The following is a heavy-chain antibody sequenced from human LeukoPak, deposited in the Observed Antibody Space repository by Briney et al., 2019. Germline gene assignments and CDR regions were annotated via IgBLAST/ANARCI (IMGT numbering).Heavy chain of an antibody. J-gene: IGHJ4*02. CDR1: GFTFSSYG. Sequence: GGSLRLSCAASGFTFSSYGMSWVRQAPGKGLEWVSAISGSGGSTYYADSVKGRFTTSRDNSKNTLYLQMNSLRAEDTAVHYCAKDGDDILTGYYFDYWGQGTPVTVSS. CDR2: ISGSGGST. V-gene: IGHV3-23*01. D-gene: IGHD3-9*01. CDR3: AKDGDDILTGYYFDY.